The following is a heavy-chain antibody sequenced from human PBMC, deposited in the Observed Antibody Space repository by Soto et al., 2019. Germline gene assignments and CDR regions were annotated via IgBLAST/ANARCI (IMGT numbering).Heavy chain of an antibody. CDR3: ARELGYCSSTSCYTDFDY. Sequence: SVKVSCKASGGTFSSYAISWVRQAPGQGLEWTGGIIPIFGTANYAQKFQRGVTITADESTSTAYVELRSLRSEDTAVYYGARELGYCSSTSCYTDFDYWGQGTLVTV. V-gene: IGHV1-69*13. CDR1: GGTFSSYA. D-gene: IGHD2-2*02. CDR2: IIPIFGTA. J-gene: IGHJ4*02.